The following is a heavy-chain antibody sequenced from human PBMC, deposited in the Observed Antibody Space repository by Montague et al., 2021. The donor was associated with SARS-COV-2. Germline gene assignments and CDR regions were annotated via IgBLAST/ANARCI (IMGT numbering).Heavy chain of an antibody. Sequence: SLRLSCAASGFTFSSFNMNWVRQAPGKGWEWVSFISTSSSNIYYADSVRGRSTISRDKAKNSLYLQMNSLRDEDTAVYYCARERGDYGADGGFDFWGQGTLVTVSS. CDR2: ISTSSSNI. D-gene: IGHD3-10*01. CDR1: GFTFSSFN. J-gene: IGHJ4*02. CDR3: ARERGDYGADGGFDF. V-gene: IGHV3-48*02.